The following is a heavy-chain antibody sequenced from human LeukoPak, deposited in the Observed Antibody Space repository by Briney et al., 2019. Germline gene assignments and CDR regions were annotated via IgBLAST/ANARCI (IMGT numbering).Heavy chain of an antibody. CDR2: ISSDGTTT. V-gene: IGHV3-74*01. Sequence: GGSLRLSCAASGFTFSTFWMHWVRQTPGKGLVWVSRISSDGTTTHYADSVKGRFTISRDNAKNTLFLHMNSLRAEDTAVYYCNVRWGPNSDYWGQGTLVTVSS. D-gene: IGHD7-27*01. J-gene: IGHJ4*02. CDR1: GFTFSTFW. CDR3: NVRWGPNSDY.